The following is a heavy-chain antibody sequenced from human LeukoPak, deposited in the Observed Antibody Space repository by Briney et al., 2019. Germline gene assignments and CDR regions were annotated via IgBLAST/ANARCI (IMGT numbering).Heavy chain of an antibody. J-gene: IGHJ4*02. Sequence: PGGSLRLSCAASRFTFNSYAMSWVRQAPGKGLEWDSVVGGSNGITFYVGSVKGRFTISRDNSKDTLYLQMNSLRAEDTAVYYCARNENSGWGYFDYWGQGTLVTVSS. CDR3: ARNENSGWGYFDY. V-gene: IGHV3-23*01. CDR1: RFTFNSYA. D-gene: IGHD5-12*01. CDR2: VGGSNGIT.